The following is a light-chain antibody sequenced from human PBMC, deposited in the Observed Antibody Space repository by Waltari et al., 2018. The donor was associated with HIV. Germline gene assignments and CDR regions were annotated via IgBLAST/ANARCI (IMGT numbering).Light chain of an antibody. CDR2: SNN. V-gene: IGLV1-44*01. Sequence: QSVLTQPPSASGTPGQRVSISCSGSSSNIGSNIVNWYQQLPGTAPKLLIVSNNPPPPGFPDLSRGSKHSTAASLVISGGPAEEEADYYRAAWGDSLNALVFVGGTKLTVL. CDR3: AAWGDSLNALV. CDR1: SSNIGSNI. J-gene: IGLJ3*02.